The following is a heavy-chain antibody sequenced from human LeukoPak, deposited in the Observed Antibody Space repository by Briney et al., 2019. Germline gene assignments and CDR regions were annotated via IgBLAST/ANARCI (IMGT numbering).Heavy chain of an antibody. D-gene: IGHD5-24*01. CDR3: ARDLEEGYNLDY. CDR1: GFTFSSYA. CDR2: ISYDGSNK. V-gene: IGHV3-30*01. J-gene: IGHJ4*02. Sequence: GRSLRLSCAASGFTFSSYAMHWVRQAPGKGLEWLAVISYDGSNKYYADSVKGRFTISRDNSKNTLYLQMNSLRAEDTAVYYCARDLEEGYNLDYWGQGTLVTVSS.